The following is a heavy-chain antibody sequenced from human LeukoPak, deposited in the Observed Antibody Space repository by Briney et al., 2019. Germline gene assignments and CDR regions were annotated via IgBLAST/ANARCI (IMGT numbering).Heavy chain of an antibody. D-gene: IGHD2-2*01. J-gene: IGHJ3*02. Sequence: ASVKVSCKASGYTFTGYYMHWVRQAPGQGLEWMGWINPNSGGTNYAQKFQGRVTMTRDTSISTAYMELSRLRSDDTAVYYCARHKVVVVLAARYAFDIWGQGTMVTVSS. CDR2: INPNSGGT. CDR1: GYTFTGYY. CDR3: ARHKVVVVLAARYAFDI. V-gene: IGHV1-2*02.